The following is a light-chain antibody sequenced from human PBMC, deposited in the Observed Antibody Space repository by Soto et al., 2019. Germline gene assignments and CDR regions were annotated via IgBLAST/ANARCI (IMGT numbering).Light chain of an antibody. CDR2: GAS. CDR1: PSVSSN. CDR3: QEHNNWPSLT. J-gene: IGKJ4*01. Sequence: IVITPSPATMSVSPGASAPLSGRASPSVSSNLAWYQQKPGQAHRLLLYGASTRATGIPFTFIGSGSGTEFTLNISSLQPEDFAVYYCQEHNNWPSLTFGQGTQVEIK. V-gene: IGKV3-15*01.